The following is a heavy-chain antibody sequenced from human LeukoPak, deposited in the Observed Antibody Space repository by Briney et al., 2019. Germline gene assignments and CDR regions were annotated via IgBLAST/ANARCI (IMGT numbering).Heavy chain of an antibody. D-gene: IGHD2-2*01. V-gene: IGHV4-34*01. CDR2: INHSGGT. CDR1: GGSFSGYY. Sequence: SETLSLTCAVYGGSFSGYYWSWIRQPPGKGLEWIGEINHSGGTNYNPSLKSRVTISVDTSKNQFSLKLSSVTAADTAVYYCARTTRLGYCSSTSCPRYYYYGMDVWGQGTTVTVSS. J-gene: IGHJ6*02. CDR3: ARTTRLGYCSSTSCPRYYYYGMDV.